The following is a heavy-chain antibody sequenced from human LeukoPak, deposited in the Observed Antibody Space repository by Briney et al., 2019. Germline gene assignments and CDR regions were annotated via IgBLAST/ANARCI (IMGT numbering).Heavy chain of an antibody. CDR3: AKLSGDFWSGYPRNFDY. CDR2: IYSGGST. CDR1: GFTFSSYW. D-gene: IGHD3-3*01. V-gene: IGHV3-53*01. J-gene: IGHJ4*02. Sequence: GGSLRLSCAASGFTFSSYWMSWVRQAPGKGLEWVSVIYSGGSTYYADSVKGRFTISRDNSKNTLYLQMNSLRAKDTAVYYCAKLSGDFWSGYPRNFDYWGQGTLVTVSS.